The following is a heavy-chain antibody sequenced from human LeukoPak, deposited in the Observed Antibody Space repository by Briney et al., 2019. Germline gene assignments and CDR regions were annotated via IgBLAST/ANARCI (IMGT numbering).Heavy chain of an antibody. J-gene: IGHJ3*02. CDR3: ARGEQLWVLGAFDI. CDR2: IYYSWST. D-gene: IGHD5-18*01. Sequence: SETLSLTCTVSGGSISSYYWSWIRQPPGKGLEWIGYIYYSWSTNYNPSLKSRVTISVDTSKNQFSLKLSSVTAADTAVYYCARGEQLWVLGAFDIWGQGTMVTVSS. CDR1: GGSISSYY. V-gene: IGHV4-59*01.